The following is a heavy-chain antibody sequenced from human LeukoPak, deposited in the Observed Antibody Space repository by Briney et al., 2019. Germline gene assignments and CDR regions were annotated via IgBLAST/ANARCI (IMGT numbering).Heavy chain of an antibody. J-gene: IGHJ6*02. CDR1: GYTFTGYY. V-gene: IGHV1-2*02. CDR3: AREGYSNYGDYYYYGMDV. D-gene: IGHD4-11*01. Sequence: ASVKVSCKASGYTFTGYYMHWVRQAPGQGLEWMGWINPNSGGTNYAQKFQGRVTMTRDTSISTAYMELSRLRSDNTAVYYRAREGYSNYGDYYYYGMDVWGQGTTVTVSS. CDR2: INPNSGGT.